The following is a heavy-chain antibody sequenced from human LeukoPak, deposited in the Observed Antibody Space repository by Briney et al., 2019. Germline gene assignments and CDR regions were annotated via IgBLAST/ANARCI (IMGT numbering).Heavy chain of an antibody. CDR3: ARGSDGTYYYGSGSYFFDY. D-gene: IGHD3-10*01. CDR2: INTDGGTT. J-gene: IGHJ4*02. CDR1: GFTFSTFA. Sequence: AGGSLRLSCAASGFTFSTFAMQWVRQAPEKGLEYVSGINTDGGTTFYANSVKGRFTISRDNPKNTLYLQMGSLRAEDTAVYYCARGSDGTYYYGSGSYFFDYWGQGTLVTVSS. V-gene: IGHV3-64*01.